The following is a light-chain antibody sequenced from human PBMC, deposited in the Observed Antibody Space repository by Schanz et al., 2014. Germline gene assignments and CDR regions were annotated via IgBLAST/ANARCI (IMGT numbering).Light chain of an antibody. V-gene: IGKV4-1*01. J-gene: IGKJ1*01. CDR2: WAS. Sequence: DIVLTQSPDSLAVSLGERATINCKSSQSVLYSSHNKNYLAWYQQKPGQPPKLLIYWASTRESGVPDRFSGSGSGTDFTLTISSLQAEDMAVYYCQQYYITPRTFGQGTRVEIK. CDR3: QQYYITPRT. CDR1: QSVLYSSHNKNY.